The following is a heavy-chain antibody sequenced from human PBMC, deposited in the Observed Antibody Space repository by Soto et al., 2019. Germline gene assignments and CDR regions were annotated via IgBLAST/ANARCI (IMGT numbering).Heavy chain of an antibody. CDR1: GFTFDDYA. Sequence: GGSLRLSCAASGFTFDDYAMHWVRQAPGKGLEWVSLISGDGGSTYYADSVKGRFTISRDNSKNSLYLQMNSLRTEDTALYYCAKDSKYSSGYDPDAFDIWGQGTMVTVSS. CDR2: ISGDGGST. V-gene: IGHV3-43*02. CDR3: AKDSKYSSGYDPDAFDI. D-gene: IGHD6-19*01. J-gene: IGHJ3*02.